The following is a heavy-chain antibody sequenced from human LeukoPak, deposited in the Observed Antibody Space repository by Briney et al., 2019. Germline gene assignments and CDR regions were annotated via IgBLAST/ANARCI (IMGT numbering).Heavy chain of an antibody. J-gene: IGHJ4*02. V-gene: IGHV3-21*01. Sequence: GGSLRLSCVASGFTFSDYTMHWVRQAPGKGLEWVSFISTSSSYIYYADSVKGRFTISRDNAKNSLYLQMNSLRAEDTAVYYCARGGSSWYYFDYWGQGTLVTVSS. D-gene: IGHD6-13*01. CDR2: ISTSSSYI. CDR3: ARGGSSWYYFDY. CDR1: GFTFSDYT.